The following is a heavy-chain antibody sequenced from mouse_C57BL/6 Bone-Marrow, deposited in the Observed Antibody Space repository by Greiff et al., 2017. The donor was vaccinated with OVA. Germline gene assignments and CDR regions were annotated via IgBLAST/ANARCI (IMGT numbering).Heavy chain of an antibody. CDR3: ARGEGGYFDY. J-gene: IGHJ2*01. D-gene: IGHD1-1*02. CDR1: GYAFTNYL. CDR2: INPGSGGT. Sequence: QVQLQQSGAELVRPGTSVKVSCKASGYAFTNYLIEWVKQRPGQGLEWIGVINPGSGGTIYNEKFKGKATLTADKSSSTAYMQLSSLTSEKSADYCCARGEGGYFDYWGQGTTLTVSS. V-gene: IGHV1-54*01.